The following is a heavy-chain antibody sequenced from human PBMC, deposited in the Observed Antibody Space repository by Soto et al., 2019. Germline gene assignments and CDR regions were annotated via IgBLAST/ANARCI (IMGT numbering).Heavy chain of an antibody. CDR2: IYYSGST. D-gene: IGHD5-18*01. Sequence: PSETLSLTCTVSGGSISSYYWSWIRQPPGKGLEWIGYIYYSGSTNYNPSLKSRVTISVDTSKNQFSLKLSSVTAADTAVYYCARGIQLWSGFYYFDYWGQGTLVTVSS. J-gene: IGHJ4*02. V-gene: IGHV4-59*01. CDR1: GGSISSYY. CDR3: ARGIQLWSGFYYFDY.